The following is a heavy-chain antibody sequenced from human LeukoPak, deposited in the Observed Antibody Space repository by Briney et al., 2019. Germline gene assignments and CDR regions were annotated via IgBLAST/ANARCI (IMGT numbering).Heavy chain of an antibody. CDR2: VYYSGST. J-gene: IGHJ4*02. Sequence: PSETLSLTCSVSGGSINSSGSYWGWIRQPPGKGLEWIGSVYYSGSTYYNPSLKSRVTISVDTSKNHFSLKLNSLTAADTAVYYCARDVLYGGNSPFDYWGPGTLLSVSS. CDR3: ARDVLYGGNSPFDY. CDR1: GGSINSSGSY. D-gene: IGHD4-23*01. V-gene: IGHV4-39*07.